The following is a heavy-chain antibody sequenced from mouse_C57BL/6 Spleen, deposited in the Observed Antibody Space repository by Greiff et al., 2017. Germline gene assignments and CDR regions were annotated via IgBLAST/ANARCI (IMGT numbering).Heavy chain of an antibody. CDR3: ARDRTRPLDAMDY. V-gene: IGHV5-4*01. CDR1: GFTFSSYA. J-gene: IGHJ4*01. CDR2: LSDGGSYT. Sequence: EVQGVESGGGLVKPGGSLKLSCAASGFTFSSYAMSWVRQTPEKRLEWVATLSDGGSYTYYPDNVKGRFTISRDNAKNNLYLQMSHLKSEDTAMYYCARDRTRPLDAMDYWGQGTSVTVSS.